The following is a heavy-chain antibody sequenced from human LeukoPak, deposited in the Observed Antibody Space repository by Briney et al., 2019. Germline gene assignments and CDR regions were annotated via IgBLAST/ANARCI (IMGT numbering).Heavy chain of an antibody. CDR1: TYSITSNFH. CDR3: ARHVNENVWYFDD. D-gene: IGHD2/OR15-2a*01. J-gene: IGHJ4*02. V-gene: IGHV4-38-2*02. Sequence: PSETLSLTCTISTYSITSNFHWAWIRQPPGKGLEWIGSIYHTGRTYYHPAHKTRVTISLDTSKNQCSLRLTSVTASDTAVYFCARHVNENVWYFDDWGQGTLVTVSS. CDR2: IYHTGRT.